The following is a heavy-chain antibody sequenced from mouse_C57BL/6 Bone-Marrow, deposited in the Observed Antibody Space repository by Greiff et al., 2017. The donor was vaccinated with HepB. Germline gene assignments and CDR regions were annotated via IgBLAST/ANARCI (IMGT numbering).Heavy chain of an antibody. CDR1: GFTFSDYG. V-gene: IGHV5-17*01. J-gene: IGHJ3*01. CDR2: ISSGSSTI. CDR3: ARTVRFAY. Sequence: EVKVEESGGGLVKPGGSLKLSCAASGFTFSDYGMHWVRQAPEKGLEWVAYISSGSSTIYYADTVKGRFTISRDNAKNTLFLQMTSLRSEDTAMYYCARTVRFAYWGQGTLVTVSA.